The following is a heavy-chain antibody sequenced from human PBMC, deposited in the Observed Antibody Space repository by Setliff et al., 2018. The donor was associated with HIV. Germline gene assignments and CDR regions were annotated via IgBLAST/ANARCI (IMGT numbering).Heavy chain of an antibody. CDR2: IEYDESNK. CDR1: GFTFSISG. V-gene: IGHV3-30*12. J-gene: IGHJ4*02. Sequence: GGSLRLSCVASGFTFSISGMHWVRQAPGKGLEWVTYIEYDESNKRHADNVRGRFTISRDSFKNTLYLQMNSLRAEDTALYFCARDAPGYSHVLDFWGQGTQVTVSS. CDR3: ARDAPGYSHVLDF. D-gene: IGHD5-18*01.